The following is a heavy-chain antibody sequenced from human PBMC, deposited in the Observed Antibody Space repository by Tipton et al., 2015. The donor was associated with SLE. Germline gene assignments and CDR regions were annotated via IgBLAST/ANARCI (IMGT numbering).Heavy chain of an antibody. D-gene: IGHD3-3*01. Sequence: QSGAEVRKPGASVKVSCKASGYTFTHYGVSWVRQAPGQGLEWMGWISAYNGKTLYAQKFQGRVTITRNTSISTVYMELSSLRSEDTAIYYCARGFWWFDPWGQGTLVTVSS. CDR3: ARGFWWFDP. V-gene: IGHV1-18*01. CDR2: ISAYNGKT. CDR1: GYTFTHYG. J-gene: IGHJ5*02.